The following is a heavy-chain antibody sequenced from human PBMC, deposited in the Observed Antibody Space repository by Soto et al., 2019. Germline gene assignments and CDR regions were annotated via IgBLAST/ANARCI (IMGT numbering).Heavy chain of an antibody. J-gene: IGHJ1*01. CDR2: IYYSGST. Sequence: PSETLSLTCTVSGGSISSYYWSWVRQPAGKGLEWIGYIYYSGSTNYNPSLKSRVTISVDTSKNQFSLKLSSVTAADTAVYYCARGDCSGGSCYLGLQHWGQGTLVTVSS. CDR3: ARGDCSGGSCYLGLQH. D-gene: IGHD2-15*01. V-gene: IGHV4-59*01. CDR1: GGSISSYY.